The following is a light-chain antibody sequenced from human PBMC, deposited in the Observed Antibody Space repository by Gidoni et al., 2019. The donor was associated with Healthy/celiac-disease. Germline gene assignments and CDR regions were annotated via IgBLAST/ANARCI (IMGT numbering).Light chain of an antibody. CDR2: KAS. V-gene: IGKV1-5*03. J-gene: IGKJ2*01. CDR3: QQYNSYSRYT. Sequence: IQMTQSPSTLSASVGDRVTITCRASQSISSWLAWYQQKPGKAPKLLIYKASSLESGVPSRFSGSGSGTEFTLTISSLQPDDFATYYCQQYNSYSRYTFXQXTKLEIK. CDR1: QSISSW.